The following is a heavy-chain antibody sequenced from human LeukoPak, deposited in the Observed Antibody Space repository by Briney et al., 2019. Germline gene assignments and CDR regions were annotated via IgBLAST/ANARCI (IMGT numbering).Heavy chain of an antibody. CDR2: ISDSGST. J-gene: IGHJ4*02. CDR1: RGSISSYY. D-gene: IGHD1-26*01. V-gene: IGHV4-4*09. CDR3: ASLGGTYDY. Sequence: PSETLSLTCTVSRGSISSYYWSWVRQPPGKGLEWIGYISDSGSTNYKPSLKSRVTISRDTSKSQVSLKTRFVTAADTAVYFCASLGGTYDYWGQGILVIVSS.